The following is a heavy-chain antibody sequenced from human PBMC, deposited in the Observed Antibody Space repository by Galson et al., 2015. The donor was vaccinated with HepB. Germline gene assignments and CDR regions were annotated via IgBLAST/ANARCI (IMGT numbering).Heavy chain of an antibody. CDR3: AKDLLGYGYGTLDY. D-gene: IGHD5-12*01. CDR2: ISWDGGGT. J-gene: IGHJ4*02. V-gene: IGHV3-43D*03. Sequence: SLRLSCAASGFTFDDYATHWVRQAPGKGLEWVSLISWDGGGTYYADSVGGRFTISRDNSKNSLYLQMNSLRAEDTAMYFCAKDLLGYGYGTLDYWGQGTLVTVSS. CDR1: GFTFDDYA.